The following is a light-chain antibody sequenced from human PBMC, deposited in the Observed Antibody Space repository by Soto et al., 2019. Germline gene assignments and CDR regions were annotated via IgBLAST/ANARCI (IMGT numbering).Light chain of an antibody. Sequence: IQMTQSPSSLSASVGDRVTITCRASQAIGTALGWYQQKPGKAPKLLIYAASSLQSGVPSRFSGSGSGTDFTLTITSLQPEDFATYYCQQSYTTPSITFGQGTRLEIK. CDR1: QAIGTA. CDR3: QQSYTTPSIT. V-gene: IGKV1-39*01. CDR2: AAS. J-gene: IGKJ5*01.